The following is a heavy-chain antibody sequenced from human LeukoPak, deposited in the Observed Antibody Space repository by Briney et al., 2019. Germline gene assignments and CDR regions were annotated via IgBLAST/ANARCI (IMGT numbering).Heavy chain of an antibody. V-gene: IGHV3-23*01. CDR3: AKGGAVVPPGNYLDS. CDR2: ISGRGDRS. D-gene: IGHD2-2*01. CDR1: GFTFSSYA. J-gene: IGHJ4*02. Sequence: GESRRLSCTASGFTFSSYALNWVRQAPGKGLEWVSAISGRGDRSYYTDSVKGRFTISRDNSKNTLFLQMNSLRVEDTALYYCAKGGAVVPPGNYLDSWGQGTLVTVSS.